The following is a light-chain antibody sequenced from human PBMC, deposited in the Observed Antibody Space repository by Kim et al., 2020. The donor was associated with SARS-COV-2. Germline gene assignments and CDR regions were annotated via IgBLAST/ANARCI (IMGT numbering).Light chain of an antibody. Sequence: SYELTQPPSVSVAPGKTARITCGGNNIGSKSVHWYQQKPGQAPVLVIYYDSDRPSGIPERFSGSNSGNTATLTISRVAAGDEADSYCQVWDSSSDHLVF. CDR1: NIGSKS. CDR3: QVWDSSSDHLV. CDR2: YDS. J-gene: IGLJ3*02. V-gene: IGLV3-21*04.